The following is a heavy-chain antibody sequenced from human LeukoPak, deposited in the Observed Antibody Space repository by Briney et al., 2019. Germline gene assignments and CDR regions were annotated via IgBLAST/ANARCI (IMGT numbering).Heavy chain of an antibody. Sequence: ASETLSPTCTVSGGSISSGGYYWSWIRQHPGKGLEWIGYIYYSGSTDYNPSLKSRFTMSVDTSKNQFSLKLSSVTAADTAVYYCASADYDMAFDIWGQGTMVTVSS. J-gene: IGHJ3*02. V-gene: IGHV4-31*03. CDR2: IYYSGST. CDR1: GGSISSGGYY. CDR3: ASADYDMAFDI. D-gene: IGHD3-9*01.